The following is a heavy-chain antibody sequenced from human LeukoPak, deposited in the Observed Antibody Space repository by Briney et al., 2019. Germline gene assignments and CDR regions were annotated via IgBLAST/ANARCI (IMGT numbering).Heavy chain of an antibody. J-gene: IGHJ5*02. Sequence: SETLSPTCTVSGASVTSYYWNWIRQPPGKGLEWIGYILYSGTTNYNPSLNSRVTMSLDTSKNQFSLELSSVTAADTAVYYCARRIIARGLGQEDWFDPWGQGILVTVSS. CDR2: ILYSGTT. V-gene: IGHV4-59*02. D-gene: IGHD3-16*01. CDR3: ARRIIARGLGQEDWFDP. CDR1: GASVTSYY.